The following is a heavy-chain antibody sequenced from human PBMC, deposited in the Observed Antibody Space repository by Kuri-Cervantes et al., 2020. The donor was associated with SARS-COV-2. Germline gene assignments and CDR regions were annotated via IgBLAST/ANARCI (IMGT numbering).Heavy chain of an antibody. Sequence: GESLKISCAASGFTFSSYAMHWVRQAPGKGLEWVAVISYDGSNKYYADSVKGRFTISRDNSKNTVYLQMSSLRGDDTAVYYCARDSIFWSGFDYWGQGTVVTVSS. CDR3: ARDSIFWSGFDY. CDR1: GFTFSSYA. D-gene: IGHD3-3*01. J-gene: IGHJ4*02. V-gene: IGHV3-30*14. CDR2: ISYDGSNK.